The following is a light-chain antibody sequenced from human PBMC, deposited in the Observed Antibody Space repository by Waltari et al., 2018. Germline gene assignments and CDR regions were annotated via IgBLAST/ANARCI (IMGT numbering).Light chain of an antibody. J-gene: IGLJ2*01. CDR3: CSYAGSYTLV. V-gene: IGLV2-11*01. CDR2: DVS. CDR1: SSDVGGYNY. Sequence: QSALTQPRSVSGSPGQSVTIPCTGTSSDVGGYNYVSWYQQHPGKAPTLMLYDVSKRPSGVPDRFSGSKSGNTASLTISGLQAEDEADYYCCSYAGSYTLVFGGGTKLTVL.